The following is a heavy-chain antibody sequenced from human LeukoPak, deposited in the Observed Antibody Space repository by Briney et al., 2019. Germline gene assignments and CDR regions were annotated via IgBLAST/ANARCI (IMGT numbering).Heavy chain of an antibody. CDR3: ASSGSYRFDY. CDR1: GFSFSDSY. Sequence: GGSLRLSCAASGFSFSDSYMSWIRQAPGKGLEWVSHITASGTAMFYADSVKGRFTISRDNAKNSLYLQMNSLRDEDTAVYYCASSGSYRFDYWGRGTLVTVSS. D-gene: IGHD1-26*01. V-gene: IGHV3-11*04. CDR2: ITASGTAM. J-gene: IGHJ4*02.